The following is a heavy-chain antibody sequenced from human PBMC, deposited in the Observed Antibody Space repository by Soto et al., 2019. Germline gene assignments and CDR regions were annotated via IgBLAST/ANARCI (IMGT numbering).Heavy chain of an antibody. D-gene: IGHD6-13*01. Sequence: QVQLQQSGPRLVKPSETLSLTCTVSSGPDRSHNWGWIRQPPGRGLEWIGYVYYTGDTAYNPSLRGRVTITADTSTNDISLTLNSVTAADTAVYYCARSFGVAAAGPFDYWGQGTLVTVSS. CDR3: ARSFGVAAAGPFDY. CDR2: VYYTGDT. CDR1: SGPDRSHN. V-gene: IGHV4-59*08. J-gene: IGHJ4*02.